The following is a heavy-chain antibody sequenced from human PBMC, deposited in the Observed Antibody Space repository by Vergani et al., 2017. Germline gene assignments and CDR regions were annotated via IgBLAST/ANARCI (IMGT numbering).Heavy chain of an antibody. CDR3: AIEVALGYCSRTSCRGGDAFDI. CDR1: GGTFSSYA. D-gene: IGHD2-2*01. CDR2: IIPIFGTA. Sequence: QVQLVQSGAEVKKPGSSVKVSCKASGGTFSSYAISWVRQAPGQGLEWMGRIIPIFGTANYAQKFQGRVTITADESTSTAYMELSSLRSEDTAVYYCAIEVALGYCSRTSCRGGDAFDIWGQGTMVTVSS. V-gene: IGHV1-69*13. J-gene: IGHJ3*02.